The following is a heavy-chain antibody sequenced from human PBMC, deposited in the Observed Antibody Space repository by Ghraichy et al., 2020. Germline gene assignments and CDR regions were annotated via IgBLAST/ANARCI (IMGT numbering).Heavy chain of an antibody. Sequence: SETLSLTCTVSGGSISSGGYYWTWIRQPAGKGLEWIGRIYTSGNTNYNPSLESRVTISLDTSKNQFSLKLSSVTAADTAVYYCASGHCSRTSCYWSWFDPWGQGTLVTVSS. V-gene: IGHV4-61*02. J-gene: IGHJ5*02. CDR1: GGSISSGGYY. CDR2: IYTSGNT. CDR3: ASGHCSRTSCYWSWFDP. D-gene: IGHD2-2*01.